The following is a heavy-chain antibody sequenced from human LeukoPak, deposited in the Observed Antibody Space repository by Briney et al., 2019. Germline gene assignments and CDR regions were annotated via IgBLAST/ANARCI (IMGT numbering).Heavy chain of an antibody. V-gene: IGHV4-34*01. J-gene: IGHJ4*02. CDR2: INHSGST. CDR1: GGSFSGYY. CDR3: ARDLDLLY. Sequence: LKPSETLSLTCAVYGGSFSGYYWSWIRQPPGKGLEWIGEINHSGSTNYNPSLKSRVTISVDTSKNQFSLKLSSVTAADTAVYYCARDLDLLYWGQGTLVTVSS.